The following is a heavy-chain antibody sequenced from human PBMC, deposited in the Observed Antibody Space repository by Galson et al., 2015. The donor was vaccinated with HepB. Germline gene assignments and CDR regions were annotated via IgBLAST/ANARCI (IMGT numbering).Heavy chain of an antibody. Sequence: SVKVSCKASGYTFTSYGISWVRQAPGQGLEWMGWISAYNGNTNYAQKLQGRVTMTTDTSTSTAYMELRSLRSDDMAVYYCARDGSLGGSYYSYGMDVWGQGTTVTVSS. CDR3: ARDGSLGGSYYSYGMDV. D-gene: IGHD1-26*01. CDR2: ISAYNGNT. V-gene: IGHV1-18*03. CDR1: GYTFTSYG. J-gene: IGHJ6*02.